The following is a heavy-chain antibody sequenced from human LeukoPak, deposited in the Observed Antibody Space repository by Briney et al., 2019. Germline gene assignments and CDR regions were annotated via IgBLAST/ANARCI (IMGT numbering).Heavy chain of an antibody. CDR3: ARDLWCGADCYGTFDI. D-gene: IGHD2-21*02. V-gene: IGHV3-33*01. Sequence: GRSLRLSRAASGFIFSNYGMHWVRQAPGKGLEWVALTWYDESNKYYADSVKGRFTISRDNSKNTLYLQMNSLRAEDTAVYYCARDLWCGADCYGTFDIWGQGTMVSVSS. CDR1: GFIFSNYG. CDR2: TWYDESNK. J-gene: IGHJ3*02.